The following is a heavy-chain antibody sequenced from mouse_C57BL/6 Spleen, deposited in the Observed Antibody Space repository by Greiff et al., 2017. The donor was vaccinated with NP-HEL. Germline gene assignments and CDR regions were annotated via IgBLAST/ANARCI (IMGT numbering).Heavy chain of an antibody. CDR2: IYPRSGNT. CDR1: GYTFTSYG. V-gene: IGHV1-81*01. J-gene: IGHJ2*01. CDR3: ARSAVYYGSSRYFDY. Sequence: VQLQESGAELARPGASVKLSCKASGYTFTSYGISWVKQRTGQGLEWIGEIYPRSGNTYYNEKFKGKATLTADKSSSTAYMELRSLTSEDSAVYFCARSAVYYGSSRYFDYWGQGTTLTVSS. D-gene: IGHD1-1*01.